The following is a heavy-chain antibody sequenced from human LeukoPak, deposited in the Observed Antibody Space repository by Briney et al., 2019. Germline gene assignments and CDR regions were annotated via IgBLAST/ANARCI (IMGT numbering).Heavy chain of an antibody. J-gene: IGHJ4*02. Sequence: ASVKVSCKASGYTFTGYYMHWARQAPGQGLEWMGWINPNSGGTNYAQKFQGRVTMTRDTSISTAYMELSRLRSDDTAVYYCARELYGSGSYYWYGGTDYWGQGTLVTVSS. D-gene: IGHD3-10*01. V-gene: IGHV1-2*02. CDR1: GYTFTGYY. CDR2: INPNSGGT. CDR3: ARELYGSGSYYWYGGTDY.